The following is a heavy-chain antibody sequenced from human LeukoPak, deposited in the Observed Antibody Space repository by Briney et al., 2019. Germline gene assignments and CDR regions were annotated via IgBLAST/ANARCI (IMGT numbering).Heavy chain of an antibody. J-gene: IGHJ5*02. D-gene: IGHD1-26*01. CDR3: ARPSKVGATVRGNWFDP. V-gene: IGHV4-59*12. CDR2: IYYSGST. Sequence: SETLSLTCTVSGGSISSYYWSWIRQPPGKGLEWIGYIYYSGSTNYNPSLKSRVTISVDTSKNQFSLKLSSVTAADTAVYYCARPSKVGATVRGNWFDPWGQGTLVTVSS. CDR1: GGSISSYY.